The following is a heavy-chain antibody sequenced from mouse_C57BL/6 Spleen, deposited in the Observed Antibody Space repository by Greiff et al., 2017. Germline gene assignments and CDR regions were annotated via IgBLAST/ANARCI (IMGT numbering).Heavy chain of an antibody. CDR2: ISSGGSYT. CDR3: ARVGRGAMDY. J-gene: IGHJ4*01. V-gene: IGHV5-6*01. Sequence: EVMLVESGGDLVKPGGSLKLSCAASGFTFSSYGMSWVRQTPDKRLEWVATISSGGSYTYYPDSVKGRFTISRDNAKNTLYLQMSSLKSEDTAMYYCARVGRGAMDYWGQGTSVTVAS. CDR1: GFTFSSYG.